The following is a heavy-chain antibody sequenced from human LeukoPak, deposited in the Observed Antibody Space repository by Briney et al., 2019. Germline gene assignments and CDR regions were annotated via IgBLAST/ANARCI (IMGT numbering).Heavy chain of an antibody. CDR2: INPNSGGT. V-gene: IGHV1-2*02. Sequence: ASVKDSFQSSGYTFTGYYLHWVRPPPGRGLEWMAWINPNSGGTSYAQKFRGRVTMARDTSISTAYMELSRLRSDDTAVYYCARGRSVTVPETTKLFDQWGQGTLVTVSS. CDR1: GYTFTGYY. J-gene: IGHJ4*02. CDR3: ARGRSVTVPETTKLFDQ. D-gene: IGHD1-7*01.